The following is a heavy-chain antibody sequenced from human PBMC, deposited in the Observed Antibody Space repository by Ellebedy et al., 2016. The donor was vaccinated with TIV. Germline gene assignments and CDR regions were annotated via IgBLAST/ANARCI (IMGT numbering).Heavy chain of an antibody. D-gene: IGHD2-2*01. CDR3: AKGLRGSCSGTNCRIWDH. Sequence: GESLKISCAASGFTFSNYAMSWVRQAPGKGLEWVSGLGGSGVTTAYADSVKGRFTIFRDNSMNTLYLQMNSLRDEDTAVYYCAKGLRGSCSGTNCRIWDHWGQGALVTVSS. V-gene: IGHV3-23*01. CDR2: LGGSGVTT. J-gene: IGHJ4*02. CDR1: GFTFSNYA.